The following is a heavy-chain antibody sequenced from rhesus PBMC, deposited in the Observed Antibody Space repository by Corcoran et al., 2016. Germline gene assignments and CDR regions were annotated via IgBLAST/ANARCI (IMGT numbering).Heavy chain of an antibody. V-gene: IGHV4-93*02. Sequence: QVQLQESGPAVVKPSETLSLTCAVSGGSISSCNWWSWIRQSPGKGLEWIGGIYGSGGSTEYNPSLKSRVTISIDTSKNQFSLKLSSGTAADTAVYYCARHRMGIQRVQLYYFDYWGQGVLVTVSS. D-gene: IGHD5-42*01. J-gene: IGHJ4*01. CDR1: GGSISSCNW. CDR3: ARHRMGIQRVQLYYFDY. CDR2: IYGSGGST.